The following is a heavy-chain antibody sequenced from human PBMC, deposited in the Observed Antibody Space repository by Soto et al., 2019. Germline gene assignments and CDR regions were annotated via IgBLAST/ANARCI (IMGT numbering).Heavy chain of an antibody. Sequence: ASVEVSCKASGYTFTGYYIHWVRQAPGQGLEWMGWINPNSGGTNYAQKFQGRVTMTRDTSISTAYMELSWLRSDDTAVYYCARDQGIAVAGTSATSYYYGMDVWGQGTTVTVSS. D-gene: IGHD6-19*01. V-gene: IGHV1-2*02. J-gene: IGHJ6*02. CDR3: ARDQGIAVAGTSATSYYYGMDV. CDR2: INPNSGGT. CDR1: GYTFTGYY.